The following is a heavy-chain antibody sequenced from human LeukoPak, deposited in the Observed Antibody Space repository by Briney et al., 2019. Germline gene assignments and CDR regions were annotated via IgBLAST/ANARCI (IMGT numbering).Heavy chain of an antibody. V-gene: IGHV4-39*01. D-gene: IGHD4-23*01. J-gene: IGHJ4*02. Sequence: PSETLSLSCTVSGGSISSSSYYWGWIRQPPGKGLEWIGSIYYSGSTYYNPSLKSRVTISVDTSKNQFSLKLSSVTAADTAVYYCARLFSNSDFDYWGQGTLVTVSS. CDR2: IYYSGST. CDR1: GGSISSSSYY. CDR3: ARLFSNSDFDY.